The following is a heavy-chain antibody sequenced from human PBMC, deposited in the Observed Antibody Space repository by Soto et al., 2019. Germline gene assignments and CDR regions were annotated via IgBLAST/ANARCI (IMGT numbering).Heavy chain of an antibody. J-gene: IGHJ6*02. D-gene: IGHD3-3*01. CDR1: VFTCRNYG. Sequence: HPRGTLRLSCAAPVFTCRNYGMHWVRQAPGKGLEWVAFISDDGSNKYYAVSMKGRFTMSRDNSKSTLYLQMNSLRVEDTAVCYCTKRRNVLRFLEWSSGMEVWGQGTTVTVSS. CDR3: TKRRNVLRFLEWSSGMEV. V-gene: IGHV3-30*18. CDR2: ISDDGSNK.